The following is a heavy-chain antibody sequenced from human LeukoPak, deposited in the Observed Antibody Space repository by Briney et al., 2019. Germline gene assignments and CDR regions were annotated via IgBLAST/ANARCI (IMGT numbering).Heavy chain of an antibody. CDR1: GFIFNNYA. CDR3: AKDNRRHYTSGPNPDSLH. Sequence: GGSLRLSCAGSGFIFNNYAMHWVRQPPGKGLEWASGISWNSGSIDYADSVKGRFTISRDNAKNSLYLQMNSLRVEDTAFYYCAKDNRRHYTSGPNPDSLHWGQGALVTVSS. CDR2: ISWNSGSI. D-gene: IGHD6-19*01. V-gene: IGHV3-9*01. J-gene: IGHJ4*02.